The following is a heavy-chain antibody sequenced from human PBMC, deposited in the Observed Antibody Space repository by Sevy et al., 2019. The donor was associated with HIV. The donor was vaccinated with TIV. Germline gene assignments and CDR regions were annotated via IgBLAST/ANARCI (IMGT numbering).Heavy chain of an antibody. J-gene: IGHJ6*03. Sequence: SETLSLTCTVSDGSISTTSYYGGWIRQPPGKGLEWIGSIYYTGDTYYNPSLWSRVTISVDMSKNQLSLKLSSVTAADTASYYCARFVGYYYYMDVWGKGTTVTVSS. CDR2: IYYTGDT. CDR3: ARFVGYYYYMDV. D-gene: IGHD2-21*01. V-gene: IGHV4-39*01. CDR1: DGSISTTSYY.